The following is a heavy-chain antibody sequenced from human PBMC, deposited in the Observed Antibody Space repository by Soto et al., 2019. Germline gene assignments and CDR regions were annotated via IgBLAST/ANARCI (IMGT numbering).Heavy chain of an antibody. V-gene: IGHV3-23*01. CDR2: INPSGDST. D-gene: IGHD6-13*01. Sequence: PGGSLRLSCVASGFTFSRHGLSWVRQAPGKGLEWVSTINPSGDSTFYADSVKGRFTISGGNSKNTVYLQMNSLSVGDTAVYLCAKVDVSTAGSFDYWGQGALVTVSS. J-gene: IGHJ4*02. CDR1: GFTFSRHG. CDR3: AKVDVSTAGSFDY.